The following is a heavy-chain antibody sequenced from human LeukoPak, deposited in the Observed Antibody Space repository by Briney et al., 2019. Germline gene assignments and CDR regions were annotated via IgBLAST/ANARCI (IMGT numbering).Heavy chain of an antibody. Sequence: GSSVKVSCKASGGTFSSYTISWVRQAPGQGLEWMGRIIPILGIANYAQKFQGRVTITADKSTSTAYMELSSLRSEDTAVYYCVRVSARDRRGYYFDYWGQGTLVTVSS. CDR2: IIPILGIA. CDR1: GGTFSSYT. D-gene: IGHD3-22*01. CDR3: VRVSARDRRGYYFDY. J-gene: IGHJ4*02. V-gene: IGHV1-69*02.